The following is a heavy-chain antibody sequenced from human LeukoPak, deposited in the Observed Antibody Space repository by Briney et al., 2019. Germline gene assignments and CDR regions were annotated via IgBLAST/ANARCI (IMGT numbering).Heavy chain of an antibody. CDR3: ATTRTY. Sequence: PGGSLRLSCAASGFTFSSTWMNWVRQAPGKGLEWVGRIKSKSDGGTIDYAAPVKGRFTISRDDSKNTLYLQMHSLTIEDTAVYYCATTRTYWGQGTLVTVSS. CDR1: GFTFSSTW. CDR2: IKSKSDGGTI. J-gene: IGHJ4*02. V-gene: IGHV3-15*07.